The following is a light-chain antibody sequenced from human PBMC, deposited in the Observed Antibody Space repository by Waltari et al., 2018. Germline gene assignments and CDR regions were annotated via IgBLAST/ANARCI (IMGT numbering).Light chain of an antibody. Sequence: EIVLTQSPATLSLSPGERATLSCRASQSVSNYLAWYQQKPGQAPRILIDDASNRATGIPARFSGSGSGTDFTLTISSLEPEDFAVYYCQQRSNWPPLTFGGGTKVEMK. V-gene: IGKV3-11*01. CDR1: QSVSNY. CDR2: DAS. J-gene: IGKJ4*01. CDR3: QQRSNWPPLT.